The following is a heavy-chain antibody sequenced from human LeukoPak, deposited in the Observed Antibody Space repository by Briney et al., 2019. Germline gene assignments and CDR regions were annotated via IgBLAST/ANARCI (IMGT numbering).Heavy chain of an antibody. CDR1: GFPFSETA. Sequence: GSLRLSCVASGFPFSETAMTWVRQAPGKGLEWLSVITRAGSPYYADSVKGRFTISRDNARNTVYLQLNSLRNEDTALYYCAKEHLKYANDNRGSFDYWGQGTLVTVSS. CDR2: ITRAGSP. V-gene: IGHV3-23*01. D-gene: IGHD3-22*01. J-gene: IGHJ4*02. CDR3: AKEHLKYANDNRGSFDY.